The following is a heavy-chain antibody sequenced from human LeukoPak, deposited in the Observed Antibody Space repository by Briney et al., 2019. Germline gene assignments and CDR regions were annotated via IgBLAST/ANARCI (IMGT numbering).Heavy chain of an antibody. J-gene: IGHJ3*02. V-gene: IGHV3-48*01. CDR1: VFTFSFYS. D-gene: IGHD6-13*01. Sequence: GGSLRLFCAFSVFTFSFYSMNCVRQAPGKGLEWVSYISSSSSTIYYADSVKGRLTISRDNAKNSLYLQMNSLRAEDTAVYYCAREGPGYSSSWYNRGHAFDIWGQGTMVTVSS. CDR3: AREGPGYSSSWYNRGHAFDI. CDR2: ISSSSSTI.